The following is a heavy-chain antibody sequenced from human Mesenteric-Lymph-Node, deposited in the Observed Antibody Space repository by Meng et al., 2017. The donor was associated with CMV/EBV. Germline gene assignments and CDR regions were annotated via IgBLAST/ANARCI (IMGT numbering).Heavy chain of an antibody. CDR3: VRDLGGGNPADY. CDR1: GYTFTSYG. J-gene: IGHJ4*02. Sequence: ASVKVSCKASGYTFTSYGISWVRQAPGQGLEWMGWISAYNGNTNYAQKLQGRVTMTTDTSTSTAYMDLRSLTSDDTAVYYCVRDLGGGNPADYWGQGTLVTVSS. D-gene: IGHD2-15*01. V-gene: IGHV1-18*01. CDR2: ISAYNGNT.